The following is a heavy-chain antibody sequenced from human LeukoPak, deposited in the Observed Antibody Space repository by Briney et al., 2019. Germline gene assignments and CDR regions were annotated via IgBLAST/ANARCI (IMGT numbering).Heavy chain of an antibody. V-gene: IGHV1-24*01. J-gene: IGHJ3*01. CDR3: AKVVLLLTASDAFDF. CDR1: GYTLTELS. D-gene: IGHD2-21*02. Sequence: ASVKVSCKVSGYTLTELSMHWVRQAPGKGLEWMGGFDPEDGETIYAQKFQGRVTMTEDTSTDTAYMELSSLRAEDTAVYYCAKVVLLLTASDAFDFWGQGTKVTVSS. CDR2: FDPEDGET.